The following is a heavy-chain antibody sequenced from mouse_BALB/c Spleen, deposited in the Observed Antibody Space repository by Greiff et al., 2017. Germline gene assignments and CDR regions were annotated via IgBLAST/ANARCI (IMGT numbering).Heavy chain of an antibody. Sequence: VQLQQPGAELVKPGASVKLSCKASGYTFTSYYMYWVKQRPGQGLEWIGGINPSNGGTNFNEKFKSKATLTVDKSSSTAYMQLSSLTSEDSAVYYCTRDGSSYDYAMDYWGQGTSVTVSS. CDR1: GYTFTSYY. V-gene: IGHV1S81*02. D-gene: IGHD1-1*01. CDR2: INPSNGGT. CDR3: TRDGSSYDYAMDY. J-gene: IGHJ4*01.